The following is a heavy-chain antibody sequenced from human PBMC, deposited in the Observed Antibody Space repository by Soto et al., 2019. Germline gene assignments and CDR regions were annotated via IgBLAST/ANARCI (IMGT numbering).Heavy chain of an antibody. CDR1: GGSISSYY. CDR2: IYTSGST. J-gene: IGHJ4*02. D-gene: IGHD6-13*01. Sequence: SETLSLTCTVSGGSISSYYWSWIRQPAGKGLEWIGRIYTSGSTNYNPSLKSRVTMSVDTSKNQFSLKLSSVTAADTAAYYCAREAPIAAAGGFDYWGQGTLVTVYS. V-gene: IGHV4-4*07. CDR3: AREAPIAAAGGFDY.